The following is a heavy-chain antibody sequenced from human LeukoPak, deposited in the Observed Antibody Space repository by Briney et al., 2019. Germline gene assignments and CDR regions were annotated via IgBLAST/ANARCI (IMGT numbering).Heavy chain of an antibody. CDR2: MIPIFGTA. CDR1: GGTFSSYA. Sequence: GSSVKVSCKASGGTFSSYAISWVRQAPGQGLEWMGGMIPIFGTANYAQKFQGRVTITADESTSTAYMELSSLRSEDTAVYYCAREGPRYCSSTSCSEFDYWGQGTLVTVSS. V-gene: IGHV1-69*01. J-gene: IGHJ4*02. CDR3: AREGPRYCSSTSCSEFDY. D-gene: IGHD2-2*01.